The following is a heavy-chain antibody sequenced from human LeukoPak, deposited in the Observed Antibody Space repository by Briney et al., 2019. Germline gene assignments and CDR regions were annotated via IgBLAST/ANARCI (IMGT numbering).Heavy chain of an antibody. CDR1: GYTFTSYY. J-gene: IGHJ6*03. Sequence: ASVNVSCKASGYTFTSYYMHWVRPAPGQGLEWMGIINPSSSSTSYAQKFQGRVTMTRDTSTSTVYMELSSLRSEDTAVYYCARDGGGQSPPYYYYYYMDVWGKGTTVTVSS. CDR3: ARDGGGQSPPYYYYYYMDV. V-gene: IGHV1-46*01. D-gene: IGHD2-15*01. CDR2: INPSSSST.